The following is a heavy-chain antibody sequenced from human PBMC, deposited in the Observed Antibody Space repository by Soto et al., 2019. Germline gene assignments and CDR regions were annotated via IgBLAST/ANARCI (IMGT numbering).Heavy chain of an antibody. D-gene: IGHD3-3*01. Sequence: PSETVSLTCAVYGGSVNGYYWNWIRQPPGKGLEWIGEINHTGGTHYNPSLKSRVTMSVDTSKNQFSLRLSSVTAADTPIYYCATRITVFGLLIPPFDPWGQGTQVTVS. CDR3: ATRITVFGLLIPPFDP. CDR1: GGSVNGYY. J-gene: IGHJ5*02. V-gene: IGHV4-34*01. CDR2: INHTGGT.